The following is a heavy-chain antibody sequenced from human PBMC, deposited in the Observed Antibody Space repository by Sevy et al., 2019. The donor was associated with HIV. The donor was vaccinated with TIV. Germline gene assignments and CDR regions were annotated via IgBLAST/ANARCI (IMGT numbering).Heavy chain of an antibody. D-gene: IGHD3-10*01. J-gene: IGHJ6*02. CDR1: GVCISTHS. CDR2: IYYNGNA. CDR3: AGDMENCYGMDV. Sequence: SETLSLTCTVSGVCISTHSWSWIRQAPGKGLEYIGYIYYNGNANYNPSFQSRVTISGDTSMNQLSLKLTSVTAADTAVYYCAGDMENCYGMDVWGQGTTVTVSS. V-gene: IGHV4-59*11.